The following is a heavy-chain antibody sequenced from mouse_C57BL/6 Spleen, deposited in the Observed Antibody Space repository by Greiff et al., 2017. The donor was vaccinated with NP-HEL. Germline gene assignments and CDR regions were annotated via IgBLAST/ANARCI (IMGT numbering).Heavy chain of an antibody. V-gene: IGHV1-69*01. CDR1: GYTFTSYW. Sequence: QVQLQQPGAELVMPGASVKLSCKASGYTFTSYWMHWVKQRPGQGLEWIGEIDPSDSYTNYNQKFKGKSTLTVDKSSSTAYMQLSSLTSEDSAVYYCARRGGGYYAMDYWGQGTSVTVS. CDR3: ARRGGGYYAMDY. CDR2: IDPSDSYT. D-gene: IGHD1-1*02. J-gene: IGHJ4*01.